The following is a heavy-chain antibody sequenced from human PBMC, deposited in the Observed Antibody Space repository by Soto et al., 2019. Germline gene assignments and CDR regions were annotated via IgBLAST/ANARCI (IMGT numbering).Heavy chain of an antibody. D-gene: IGHD3-10*01. CDR2: ISGSGGST. V-gene: IGHV3-23*01. Sequence: EVQLLESGGGLVQPGGSLRLSCAASGFTFSSYAMSWVRQAPGKGLEWVSAISGSGGSTYYADSVKGRFTISRDNSKNTLYLHMNSLRAEDTAVYYCAKDLYPDYYGSGSGGDWFDPWGQGTLVTVSS. CDR1: GFTFSSYA. CDR3: AKDLYPDYYGSGSGGDWFDP. J-gene: IGHJ5*02.